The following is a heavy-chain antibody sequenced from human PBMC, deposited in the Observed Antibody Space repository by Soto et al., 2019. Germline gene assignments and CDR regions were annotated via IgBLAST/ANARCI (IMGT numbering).Heavy chain of an antibody. CDR1: GGSIDDINSY. CDR2: IHNTGNT. CDR3: ARSTYGEGYPHFFAD. Sequence: QVQLQESGPGLVMPSQTLSLTCAVSGGSIDDINSYWTWIRQSPGRRPEWIGYIHNTGNTFYSPSLKGRLAISIDRSKRQFSLKLRAVTAADTAFYYCARSTYGEGYPHFFADWGQGTLVTVSS. V-gene: IGHV4-30-4*01. D-gene: IGHD3-16*02. J-gene: IGHJ4*02.